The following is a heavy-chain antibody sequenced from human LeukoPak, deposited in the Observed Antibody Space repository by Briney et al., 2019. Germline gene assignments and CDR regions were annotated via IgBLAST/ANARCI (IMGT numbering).Heavy chain of an antibody. D-gene: IGHD5-12*01. CDR2: IIPILGIA. Sequence: ASVKVSCKASGGTFSSYAICWVRQAPGQGLEWMGSIIPILGIANYAQKFQGSVTITADKSTSTAYMELSSLRSEDTAVYYCARPNLDIVAKGLGMDVWGQGTTVTVSS. CDR3: ARPNLDIVAKGLGMDV. CDR1: GGTFSSYA. J-gene: IGHJ6*02. V-gene: IGHV1-69*04.